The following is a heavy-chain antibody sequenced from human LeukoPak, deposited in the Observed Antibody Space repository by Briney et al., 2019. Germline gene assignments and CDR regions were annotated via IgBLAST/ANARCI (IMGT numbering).Heavy chain of an antibody. D-gene: IGHD6-19*01. Sequence: PGGSLRLSCAASGFTFSSYGMHWVRQAPGKGLEWVAVISYDGSNKYYADSVKGRFTISRDNSKNTLYLQMNSLRAEDTAVYYCARQPGHTTRVYSSGWYAIDYWGQGTLVTVSS. CDR1: GFTFSSYG. V-gene: IGHV3-30*03. J-gene: IGHJ4*02. CDR2: ISYDGSNK. CDR3: ARQPGHTTRVYSSGWYAIDY.